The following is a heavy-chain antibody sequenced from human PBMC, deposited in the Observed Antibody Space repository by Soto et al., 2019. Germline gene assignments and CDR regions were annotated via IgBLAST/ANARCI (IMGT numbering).Heavy chain of an antibody. CDR2: IYHSGST. CDR1: GGSISSSNW. CDR3: ARDMGITIFGVVPGMDV. V-gene: IGHV4-4*02. J-gene: IGHJ6*02. Sequence: SETLSLTCAVSGGSISSSNWWSWVRQPPGKGLEWIGEIYHSGSTNYNPSLKSRVTISVDKSKNQFSLKLSSVTAADTAVYYCARDMGITIFGVVPGMDVWGQGTTVTVSS. D-gene: IGHD3-3*01.